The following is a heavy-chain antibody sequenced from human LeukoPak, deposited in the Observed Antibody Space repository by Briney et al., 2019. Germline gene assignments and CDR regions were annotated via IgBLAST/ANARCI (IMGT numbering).Heavy chain of an antibody. V-gene: IGHV1-2*02. CDR2: INPNSGGT. D-gene: IGHD2-21*02. Sequence: ASVKVSCKASGYTFTGYYMHWVRQAPGQGLEWMGWINPNSGGTNYAQKFQGRVTMTRDTSISTAYMELSRLRSDDAAVYYCARSYCRGGDCYFDYWGQGTLVTVSS. J-gene: IGHJ4*02. CDR1: GYTFTGYY. CDR3: ARSYCRGGDCYFDY.